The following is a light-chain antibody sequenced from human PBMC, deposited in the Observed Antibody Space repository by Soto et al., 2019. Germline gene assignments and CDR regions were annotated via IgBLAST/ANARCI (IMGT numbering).Light chain of an antibody. Sequence: EIVLTQSPATLSLSPGERATLSCRASQTVNTYLAWYQQKPGQAPRLLIYDASSRATGIPARFTGSGAGTAFTLTISSLEHEDLAVYYCQQRSSWPPDTFGQGTKWIS. CDR1: QTVNTY. V-gene: IGKV3-11*01. CDR3: QQRSSWPPDT. CDR2: DAS. J-gene: IGKJ2*01.